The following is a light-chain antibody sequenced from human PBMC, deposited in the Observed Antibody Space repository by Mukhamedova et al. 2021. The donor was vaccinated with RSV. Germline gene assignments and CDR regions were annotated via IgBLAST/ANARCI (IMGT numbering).Light chain of an antibody. CDR3: LQDYNYPRT. CDR2: SAS. V-gene: IGKV1-6*01. Sequence: WYQRRVHGKVPKLLISSASNLQNGVPSRFSGSGSGTDFTLTISSLQPEDFATYYCLQDYNYPRTFGQGTKAEIK. J-gene: IGKJ1*01.